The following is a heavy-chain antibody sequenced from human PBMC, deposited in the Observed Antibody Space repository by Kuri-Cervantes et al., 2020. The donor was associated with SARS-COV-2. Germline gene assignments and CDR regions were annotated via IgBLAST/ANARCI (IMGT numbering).Heavy chain of an antibody. J-gene: IGHJ5*02. Sequence: LSLTCAASGFTFSSYSMNWVRQAPGKGLEWVSSISSSSSYIYYADSVKGRFTISRDNAKNSLYLQMNSLRAEDTALYHCARGFRGWFDPWGQGTLVTVSS. V-gene: IGHV3-21*04. CDR1: GFTFSSYS. CDR2: ISSSSSYI. D-gene: IGHD3-16*01. CDR3: ARGFRGWFDP.